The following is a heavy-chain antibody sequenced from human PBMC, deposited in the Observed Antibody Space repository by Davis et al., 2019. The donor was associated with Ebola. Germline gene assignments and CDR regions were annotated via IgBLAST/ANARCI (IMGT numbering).Heavy chain of an antibody. Sequence: ASVKVSCKTSGYAFSNYFMQWVRQAPGQGLEWMGIINPSVASTSYGQKFQGRITMTGDTSTGTVYMELSGLRYEDTAVYYCARDEILYSSRVSGPLDYWGQGTLVTVSS. CDR1: GYAFSNYF. D-gene: IGHD2-15*01. J-gene: IGHJ4*02. CDR2: INPSVAST. V-gene: IGHV1-46*01. CDR3: ARDEILYSSRVSGPLDY.